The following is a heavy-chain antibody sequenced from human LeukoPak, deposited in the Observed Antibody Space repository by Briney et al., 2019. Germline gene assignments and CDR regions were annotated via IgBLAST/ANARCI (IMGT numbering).Heavy chain of an antibody. CDR3: ARVQVDTAMATHYYYGMDV. Sequence: SVKVSCKASGGTFSSYAISWVRQAPGQGLEWMGGIIPIFGTANYAQKFQGRVTITADESTSTAYMELSSLRSEDTAVYYCARVQVDTAMATHYYYGMDVWGQGTTVTVSS. CDR1: GGTFSSYA. CDR2: IIPIFGTA. V-gene: IGHV1-69*01. D-gene: IGHD5-18*01. J-gene: IGHJ6*02.